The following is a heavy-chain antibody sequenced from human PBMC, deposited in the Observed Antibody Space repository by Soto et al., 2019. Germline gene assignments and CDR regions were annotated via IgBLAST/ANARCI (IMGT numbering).Heavy chain of an antibody. CDR1: GGSISSYY. V-gene: IGHV4-59*08. CDR3: ARHLSYYYYGMDV. Sequence: SETLSLTCTVSGGSISSYYWSWIRQPPGKGLEWIGYIYYSGSTNYNPSLKSRVTISVDTSKNQFSLKLSSVTAADTAVYYCARHLSYYYYGMDVRGQGTTVTVSS. J-gene: IGHJ6*02. CDR2: IYYSGST. D-gene: IGHD3-16*02.